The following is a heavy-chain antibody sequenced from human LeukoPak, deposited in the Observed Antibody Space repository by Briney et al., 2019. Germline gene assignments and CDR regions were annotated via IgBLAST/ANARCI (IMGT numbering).Heavy chain of an antibody. CDR3: ARVGSRGGSVYYFDY. CDR1: GYTFTGPY. J-gene: IGHJ4*02. D-gene: IGHD3-10*01. Sequence: ASVKVSCKASGYTFTGPYMHWVRQAPGQGLEWMGWINPNSGGTNYAQKFQGWVTMTRDTSISTAYMELSRLRSDDTAVYYCARVGSRGGSVYYFDYWGQGTLVTVSS. V-gene: IGHV1-2*04. CDR2: INPNSGGT.